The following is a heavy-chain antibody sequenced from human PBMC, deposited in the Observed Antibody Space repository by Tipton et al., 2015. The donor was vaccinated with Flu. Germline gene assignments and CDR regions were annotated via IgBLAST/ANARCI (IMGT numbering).Heavy chain of an antibody. J-gene: IGHJ5*02. D-gene: IGHD5-24*01. Sequence: TLSLTCTVSGGSISSSSYYWGWIRQPPGKGLEWIGSIYYSGSTYYNPSLKSRVTISVDTSKNQFSLKLSSVTAADTAVYYCARVEWFDPWGQGTLVTVSS. CDR3: ARVEWFDP. V-gene: IGHV4-39*07. CDR1: GGSISSSSYY. CDR2: IYYSGST.